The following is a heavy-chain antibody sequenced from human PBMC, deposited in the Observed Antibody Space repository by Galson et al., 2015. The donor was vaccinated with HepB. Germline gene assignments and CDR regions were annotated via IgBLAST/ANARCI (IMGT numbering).Heavy chain of an antibody. D-gene: IGHD5-12*01. CDR1: GYTFTSYG. CDR3: ARDPPARYSGYGMDV. CDR2: ISAYNGNT. J-gene: IGHJ6*02. V-gene: IGHV1-18*01. Sequence: SVKVSCKASGYTFTSYGISWVRQAPGQGLEWMGWISAYNGNTNYAQKLQGRVTMTTDTSTSTAYMELRSLRSDDTAVYYCARDPPARYSGYGMDVWGQGTTVTVSS.